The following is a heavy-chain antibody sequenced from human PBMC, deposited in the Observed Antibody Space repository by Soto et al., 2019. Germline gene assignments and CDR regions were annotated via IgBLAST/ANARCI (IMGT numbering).Heavy chain of an antibody. CDR1: GFTFSSYG. V-gene: IGHV3-33*01. J-gene: IGHJ6*02. D-gene: IGHD6-13*01. CDR2: IWYNGSNK. Sequence: PGGALRLSCAASGFTFSSYGMHWVRQAPGKGLEWVAVIWYNGSNKYYADSVKGRFTISRDNSKNTLYLQMNSLRAEDTAVYYCARSIEAAGRYYGMDVWGQGTTVTVSS. CDR3: ARSIEAAGRYYGMDV.